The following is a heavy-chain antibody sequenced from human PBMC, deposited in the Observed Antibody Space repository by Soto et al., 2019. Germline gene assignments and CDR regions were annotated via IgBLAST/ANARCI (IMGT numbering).Heavy chain of an antibody. J-gene: IGHJ3*02. V-gene: IGHV1-24*01. CDR3: ATDRWGWKAFVI. Sequence: ASVKVSCKVSGYTLTELSMHWVRQAPGKGLEWMGGFDPEDGETIYAQKFQGRVTMTEDTSTDTAYMELSSLRSEDTAVYYCATDRWGWKAFVIWGQGTMVTVSS. CDR2: FDPEDGET. CDR1: GYTLTELS. D-gene: IGHD2-21*01.